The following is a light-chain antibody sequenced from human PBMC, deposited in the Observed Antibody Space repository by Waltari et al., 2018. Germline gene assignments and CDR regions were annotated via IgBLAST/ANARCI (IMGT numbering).Light chain of an antibody. Sequence: QSALTQPASVSGSPGQSITISCTGPSSDIGSYNYVSWYQQHPGKAPKLIIYDVTHRRSGVSNRFSGSTSGNTASLTISGLQAEDEADYYCSSYMDSTTLELFGGGTSLTVL. J-gene: IGLJ2*01. V-gene: IGLV2-14*03. CDR2: DVT. CDR1: SSDIGSYNY. CDR3: SSYMDSTTLEL.